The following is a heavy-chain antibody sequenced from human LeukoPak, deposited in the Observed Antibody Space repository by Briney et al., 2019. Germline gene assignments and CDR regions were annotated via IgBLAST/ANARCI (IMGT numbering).Heavy chain of an antibody. V-gene: IGHV3-74*01. J-gene: IGHJ6*02. CDR3: TRDLMDYDVSTGLHHYYMDV. Sequence: GGSLRLSCAASGFNFSGYAMAWVRQAPGKGLEWVSRINGDGRNINYADSVRGRFTISRDNAKNTLYLQMNTLRVEDTAVYYCTRDLMDYDVSTGLHHYYMDVWGQGTTVTVSS. CDR2: INGDGRNI. CDR1: GFNFSGYA. D-gene: IGHD3-9*01.